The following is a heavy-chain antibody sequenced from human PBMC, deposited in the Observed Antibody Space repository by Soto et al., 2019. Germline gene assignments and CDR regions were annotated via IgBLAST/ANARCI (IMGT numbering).Heavy chain of an antibody. J-gene: IGHJ4*02. CDR1: GFSLSTSGVG. Sequence: QITLKESGPTLVKPTQTLTLTCTFSGFSLSTSGVGVGWIRQPPGKALEGLALIYWDDDKRYRPSLKSRLTITTDTSKNQVVLTMTNMDPVDTATYYCAHVYGGYDNFDYWGQGTLVTVSS. CDR2: IYWDDDK. V-gene: IGHV2-5*02. CDR3: AHVYGGYDNFDY. D-gene: IGHD5-12*01.